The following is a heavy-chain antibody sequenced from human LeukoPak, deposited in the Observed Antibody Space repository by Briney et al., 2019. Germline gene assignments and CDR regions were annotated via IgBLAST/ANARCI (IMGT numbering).Heavy chain of an antibody. D-gene: IGHD6-13*01. J-gene: IGHJ4*02. V-gene: IGHV3-9*01. CDR2: ISWNSGSI. CDR1: GFTFDDYA. Sequence: PGRSLRLSCAASGFTFDDYAMHWVRQALGKGLEWVSGISWNSGSIGYADSVKGRFTISRDNAKNSLYLQMNSLRAEDTALYYCAKAVGQQLPDIFDCWGQGTLVTVSS. CDR3: AKAVGQQLPDIFDC.